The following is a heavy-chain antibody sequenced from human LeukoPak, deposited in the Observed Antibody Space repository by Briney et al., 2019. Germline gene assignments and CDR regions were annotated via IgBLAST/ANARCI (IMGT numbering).Heavy chain of an antibody. D-gene: IGHD5-18*01. CDR2: ISYDGSNK. CDR3: ATPKPVSGYSYGHIDY. Sequence: PGGSLRLSCAASGFTFSSYAMPWVRQAPGKGPEWVAVISYDGSNKHYADSVKGRFTISRDNSKNTLYLQMNSLRAEDTAVYYCATPKPVSGYSYGHIDYWGQGTLVTVSS. J-gene: IGHJ4*02. V-gene: IGHV3-30-3*01. CDR1: GFTFSSYA.